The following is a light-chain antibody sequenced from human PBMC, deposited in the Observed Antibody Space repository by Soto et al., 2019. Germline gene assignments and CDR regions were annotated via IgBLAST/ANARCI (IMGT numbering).Light chain of an antibody. CDR2: WAS. CDR1: QRVLYSSNNKNY. Sequence: DIVMTQSPDSLAVSRGERATINCKSSQRVLYSSNNKNYLAWYQQKPGQPPKLLIYWASTRESGVPDRFSGSGSGTDFTLTISSLQAEDVAVYYCQQYYSTPRLTFGGGTKVEIK. V-gene: IGKV4-1*01. CDR3: QQYYSTPRLT. J-gene: IGKJ4*01.